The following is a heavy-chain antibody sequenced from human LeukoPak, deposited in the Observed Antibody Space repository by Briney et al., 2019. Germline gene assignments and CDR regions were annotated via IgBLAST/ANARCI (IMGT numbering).Heavy chain of an antibody. D-gene: IGHD2-15*01. CDR3: ARETRYCSGGSCYSGMDV. V-gene: IGHV4-30-2*01. CDR1: GDSISSDGYS. Sequence: SQTLSLTRAVSGDSISSDGYSWSWIRQPPGKGVEWIGYIYHSGSTYYTPSLESRVTISVDRSKNQFSLKLSSVTAADTAVYYCARETRYCSGGSCYSGMDVWGQGTTVTVSS. CDR2: IYHSGST. J-gene: IGHJ6*02.